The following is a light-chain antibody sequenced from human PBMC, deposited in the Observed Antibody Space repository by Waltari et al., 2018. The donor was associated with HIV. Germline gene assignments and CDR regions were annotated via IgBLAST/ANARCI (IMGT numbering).Light chain of an antibody. V-gene: IGKV1-39*01. CDR3: QQSYMAPLT. J-gene: IGKJ4*01. CDR1: QKISTF. CDR2: AGS. Sequence: DIKMTQAQSSLSASVGDRVTITCRASQKISTFLNWYQQKPGKAPDLLIYAGSALQSGVPSRFSGSGSGTDFTLTISSLQPEDFATYYCQQSYMAPLTFGGGTKVEIK.